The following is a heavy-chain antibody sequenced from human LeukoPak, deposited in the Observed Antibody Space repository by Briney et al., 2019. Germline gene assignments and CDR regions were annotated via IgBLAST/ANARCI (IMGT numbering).Heavy chain of an antibody. D-gene: IGHD5-18*01. J-gene: IGHJ6*02. CDR1: GGSFSGYY. CDR2: INHSGST. CDR3: ARPLGYSYGYRSLYYYGMDV. Sequence: SETLSLTCAVYGGSFSGYYWSWIRQPPGKGLEWIGEINHSGSTNYNPSLNSQFTISVDTSKNHFSLQLSSVPAADTAVYYCARPLGYSYGYRSLYYYGMDVWGQGTTVTVSS. V-gene: IGHV4-34*01.